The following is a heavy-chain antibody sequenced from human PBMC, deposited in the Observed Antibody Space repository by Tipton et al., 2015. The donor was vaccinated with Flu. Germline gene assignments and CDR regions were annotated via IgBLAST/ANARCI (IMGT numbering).Heavy chain of an antibody. CDR3: ARDRTRLASPLDY. Sequence: QLVQSGGGLVQPGGSLRLSCAASGFTFDDYGMSWVRQAPGKGLEWVSGINWNGGTTGYADSVKGRFIISRDNAKNSLSLQMNSLRAEDTALYFCARDRTRLASPLDYWGQGTLVTVSS. V-gene: IGHV3-20*04. CDR1: GFTFDDYG. D-gene: IGHD3-16*01. J-gene: IGHJ4*02. CDR2: INWNGGTT.